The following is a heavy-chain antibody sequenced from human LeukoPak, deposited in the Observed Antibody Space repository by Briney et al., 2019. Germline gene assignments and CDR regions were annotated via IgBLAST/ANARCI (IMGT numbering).Heavy chain of an antibody. J-gene: IGHJ4*02. CDR3: ARDRYDILTGYHKDAYFDY. CDR2: IIPIFGTA. D-gene: IGHD3-9*01. CDR1: GGPFSSYA. V-gene: IGHV1-69*05. Sequence: SVKVSCKASGGPFSSYAISWVRQAPGQALDWMGRIIPIFGTANYAQKFQGRVTITTDESTSTAYMELSSLRSEDTAVYYCARDRYDILTGYHKDAYFDYWGQGTLVTVSS.